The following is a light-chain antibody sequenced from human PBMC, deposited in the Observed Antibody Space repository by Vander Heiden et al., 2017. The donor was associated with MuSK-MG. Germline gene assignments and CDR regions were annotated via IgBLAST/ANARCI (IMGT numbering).Light chain of an antibody. Sequence: DIQMTQSPSSLSASVGDRVTITCRASQSISSYLNWYQQKPGKAPKLLIYAASSLQSGVPSRFSGSGSGTDFTLTISRLQPEDFATYYCQQRDSTSLTFGGGTKVDIK. CDR2: AAS. J-gene: IGKJ4*01. CDR1: QSISSY. V-gene: IGKV1-39*01. CDR3: QQRDSTSLT.